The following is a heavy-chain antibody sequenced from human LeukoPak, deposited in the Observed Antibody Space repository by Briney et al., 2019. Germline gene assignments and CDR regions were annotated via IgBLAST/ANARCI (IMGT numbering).Heavy chain of an antibody. D-gene: IGHD2-15*01. J-gene: IGHJ6*03. CDR2: INDSGCT. V-gene: IGHV4-59*01. CDR1: IDSLSNCY. Sequence: PSETLSLTCSVSIDSLSNCYWSGIRQPPGKGLEWVGYINDSGCTIYNRSLESRVTISVDTSKNQFSLRLRSLAAAVTYCLNGARDGCCSYSYHIDVWGKGAAVAVSS. CDR3: ARDGCCSYSYHIDV.